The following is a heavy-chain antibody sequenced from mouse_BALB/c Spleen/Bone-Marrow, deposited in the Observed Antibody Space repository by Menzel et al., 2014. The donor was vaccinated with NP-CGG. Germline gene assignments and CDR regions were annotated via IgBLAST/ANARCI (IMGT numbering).Heavy chain of an antibody. CDR1: GFSLNSYG. D-gene: IGHD2-4*01. Sequence: DVMLVESGGGLVKSGGSLKLSCAASGFSLNSYGMSWVRQTPEKRLEWVATISGGGSYTFYPDSVKGRFTISRDNAKNNLYLQLSSLRSEDTALYYCARHAYYDQTEVSFVYWGQGTLVTVSA. V-gene: IGHV5-9-2*01. CDR2: ISGGGSYT. J-gene: IGHJ3*01. CDR3: ARHAYYDQTEVSFVY.